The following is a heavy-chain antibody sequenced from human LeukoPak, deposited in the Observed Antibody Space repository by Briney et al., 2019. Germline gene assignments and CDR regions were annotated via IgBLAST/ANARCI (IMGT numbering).Heavy chain of an antibody. CDR2: ISSSSSYI. Sequence: GGSLRLSCAASGFTFSSYSMNWVRQAPGKGLEWVSSISSSSSYIYYADSLKGRFTISRDNAKNSLYLQMNSLRAEDAAVYYCAREDASSWDYWGQGILVTVSS. CDR3: AREDASSWDY. CDR1: GFTFSSYS. V-gene: IGHV3-21*01. J-gene: IGHJ4*02. D-gene: IGHD6-13*01.